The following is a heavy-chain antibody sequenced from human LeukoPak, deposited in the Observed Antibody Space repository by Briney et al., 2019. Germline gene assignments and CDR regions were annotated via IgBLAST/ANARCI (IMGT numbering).Heavy chain of an antibody. J-gene: IGHJ5*02. D-gene: IGHD1-26*01. Sequence: SETLSLTCAVYIDSFSNYHWNWIRQTPAKGMEWIGEVNESGGTNISPSLRSRVILSVDTSKNQFSLKLISVTVADTAIYYCARGQGATVPQVGKNWLDPWGQGTRVTVSS. CDR3: ARGQGATVPQVGKNWLDP. CDR2: VNESGGT. V-gene: IGHV4-34*01. CDR1: IDSFSNYH.